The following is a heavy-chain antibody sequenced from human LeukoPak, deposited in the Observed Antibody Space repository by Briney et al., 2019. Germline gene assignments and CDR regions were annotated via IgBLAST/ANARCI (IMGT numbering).Heavy chain of an antibody. Sequence: PSETLSLTCTVSGGSISSSSYYWGWIRQPPGKGLEWIGSIYYSGSTYYNPSLKSRVTISVDTSKNQFSLKLSSVTAADTAVYYCARIPDYGGNSPFDYWGQGTLVTVSS. CDR3: ARIPDYGGNSPFDY. D-gene: IGHD4-23*01. V-gene: IGHV4-39*01. J-gene: IGHJ4*02. CDR2: IYYSGST. CDR1: GGSISSSSYY.